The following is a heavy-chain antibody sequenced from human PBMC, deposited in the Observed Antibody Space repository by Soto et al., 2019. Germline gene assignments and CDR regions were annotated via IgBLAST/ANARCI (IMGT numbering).Heavy chain of an antibody. Sequence: GGSLRLSCAASGFNFRNFPMTWVRQVPGQGLEYVSSITSSGEQTFYADSVKGRFSISRDNSKGILHLQMNSLRAEDTAIYHCAKGVIDRGANAWGQGTVVTSP. J-gene: IGHJ5*02. V-gene: IGHV3-23*01. CDR2: ITSSGEQT. CDR3: AKGVIDRGANA. CDR1: GFNFRNFP. D-gene: IGHD2-8*01.